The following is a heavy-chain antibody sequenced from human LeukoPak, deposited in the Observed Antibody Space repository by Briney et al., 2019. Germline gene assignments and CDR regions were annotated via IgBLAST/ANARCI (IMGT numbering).Heavy chain of an antibody. Sequence: HPGGSLRLSCAASGFTFSNYAMSWVRQAPGKGLEWLSAISGSGDSTYNADSVKGRFTISRDNSRNTLYLQMNSLRAEDTAVYYCAKPTGGYYNNYSDPWGQGTLVTVSS. CDR2: ISGSGDST. CDR3: AKPTGGYYNNYSDP. V-gene: IGHV3-23*01. J-gene: IGHJ5*02. CDR1: GFTFSNYA. D-gene: IGHD3-3*01.